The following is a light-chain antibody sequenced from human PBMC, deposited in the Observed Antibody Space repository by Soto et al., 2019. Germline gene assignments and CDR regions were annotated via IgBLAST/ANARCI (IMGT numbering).Light chain of an antibody. CDR3: SSYTTTSTLV. J-gene: IGLJ1*01. CDR2: EVT. V-gene: IGLV2-14*01. Sequence: QSALTQPASVSGSPGQSITISCTGTSSDVGGYNYVSWYQHHPGKAPNLMIYEVTNRPSGVSNRFSGSKSGNTASLTISGLQAEDEADYYCSSYTTTSTLVFGTRTKLTVL. CDR1: SSDVGGYNY.